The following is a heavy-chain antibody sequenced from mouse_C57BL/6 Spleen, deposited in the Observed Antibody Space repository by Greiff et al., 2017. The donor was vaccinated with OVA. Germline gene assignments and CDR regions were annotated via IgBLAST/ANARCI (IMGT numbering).Heavy chain of an antibody. CDR1: GYTFTSYW. Sequence: QVQLKQPGAELVMPGASVKLSCKASGYTFTSYWMHWVKQRPGQGLEWIGEIDPSDSYTNYNQKFKGKSTLTVDKSSSTAYMQLSSLTSEDSAVYYCARRLSTGDGYYTWFAYWGQGTLVTVSA. V-gene: IGHV1-69*01. J-gene: IGHJ3*01. CDR2: IDPSDSYT. D-gene: IGHD2-3*01. CDR3: ARRLSTGDGYYTWFAY.